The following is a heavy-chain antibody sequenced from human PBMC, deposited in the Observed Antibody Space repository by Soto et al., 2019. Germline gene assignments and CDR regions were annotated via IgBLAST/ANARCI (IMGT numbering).Heavy chain of an antibody. CDR3: ARNYGDWDYYYGMDV. J-gene: IGHJ6*02. CDR1: GGSISSSSYY. D-gene: IGHD4-17*01. V-gene: IGHV4-39*01. Sequence: SETLSLTCTVSGGSISSSSYYWGWIRQPPGKGLEWIGSIYYSGSTYYNPSLKSRVTISVDTSKNQFSLKLSSVTAADTAVYYCARNYGDWDYYYGMDVWGQGTTVTVSS. CDR2: IYYSGST.